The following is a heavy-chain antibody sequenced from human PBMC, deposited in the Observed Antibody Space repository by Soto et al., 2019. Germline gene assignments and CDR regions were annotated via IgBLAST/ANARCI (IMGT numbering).Heavy chain of an antibody. CDR3: AKLSGSYVYDAFDI. CDR1: DYTFPSYG. J-gene: IGHJ3*02. Sequence: ASLQVSCKASDYTFPSYGISCVRQAPGQGLEWMGWISAYNGNTNYAQKLQGRVTMTTDTSTSTAYMELRSLRSDDTAVYYCAKLSGSYVYDAFDIWGQGTMVTVSS. V-gene: IGHV1-18*04. D-gene: IGHD1-26*01. CDR2: ISAYNGNT.